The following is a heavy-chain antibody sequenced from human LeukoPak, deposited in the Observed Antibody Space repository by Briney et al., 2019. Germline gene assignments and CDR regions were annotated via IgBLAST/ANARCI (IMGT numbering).Heavy chain of an antibody. V-gene: IGHV1-2*02. Sequence: GASVKVSCKASGYTFTGYYMHWVRQAPGQGLEWMGWINPNSGGTNYAQKFQGRVTMTRDTSISTAYMELSRLRSDDTAVYYCARDKTYYDSSGYYFDYWGQGTLVTASS. CDR3: ARDKTYYDSSGYYFDY. D-gene: IGHD3-22*01. J-gene: IGHJ4*02. CDR1: GYTFTGYY. CDR2: INPNSGGT.